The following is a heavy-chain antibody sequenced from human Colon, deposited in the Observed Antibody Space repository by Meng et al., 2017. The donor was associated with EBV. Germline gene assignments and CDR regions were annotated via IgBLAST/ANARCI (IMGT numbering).Heavy chain of an antibody. Sequence: QLQLQESGSGLGKPSETLSLTCSVSGASISSGGYSWRWIRQPPGQGLPWIGYIYYSGSAFYNPSLKSRVTLSVDRSKNQFSLNLSSVTAADTAVYYCARGAYFDYWGQGTMVIVAS. CDR2: IYYSGSA. J-gene: IGHJ4*02. V-gene: IGHV4-30-2*01. CDR3: ARGAYFDY. CDR1: GASISSGGYS.